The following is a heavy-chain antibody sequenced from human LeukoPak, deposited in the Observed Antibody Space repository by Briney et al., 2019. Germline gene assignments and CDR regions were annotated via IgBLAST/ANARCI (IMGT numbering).Heavy chain of an antibody. J-gene: IGHJ4*02. CDR2: INSDGSTT. D-gene: IGHD3-10*01. Sequence: GGSLRLSCAASGFTFITYWMHWVRQAPGKGLVWVSSINSDGSTTTYADSVKGRFTISRDNAKNMVYLQMNSLRAEDTAVYYCARAFGSGRQVINHFDFWGQGTLVTVSS. V-gene: IGHV3-74*01. CDR3: ARAFGSGRQVINHFDF. CDR1: GFTFITYW.